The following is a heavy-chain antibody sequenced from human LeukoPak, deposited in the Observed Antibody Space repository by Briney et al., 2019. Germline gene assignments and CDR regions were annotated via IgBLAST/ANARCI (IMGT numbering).Heavy chain of an antibody. J-gene: IGHJ4*02. Sequence: GGSLRLSCAASEFTFNNYSMNWVRQAPGKGLEWVSYISSSCSYIYYADSVKGRFTISRDNAKNSLYLQMNSLRAEDTAVYYCARLDYGGKPTYYWGQGTLVTVSS. D-gene: IGHD4-23*01. CDR2: ISSSCSYI. V-gene: IGHV3-21*01. CDR3: ARLDYGGKPTYY. CDR1: EFTFNNYS.